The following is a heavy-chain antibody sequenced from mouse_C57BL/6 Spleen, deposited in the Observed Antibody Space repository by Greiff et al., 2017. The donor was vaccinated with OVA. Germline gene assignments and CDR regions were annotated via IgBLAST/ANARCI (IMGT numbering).Heavy chain of an antibody. CDR1: GFTFSSYA. CDR3: AREGTYYAMDY. D-gene: IGHD3-3*01. J-gene: IGHJ4*01. Sequence: EVQLVESGGGLVKPGGSLKLSCAASGFTFSSYAMSWVRQTPEKRLEWVATISDGGSYTYYPDNVKGRFTISRDNAKNNLYLQMSHLKSEDTAMYYCAREGTYYAMDYWGQGPSVTVSS. V-gene: IGHV5-4*01. CDR2: ISDGGSYT.